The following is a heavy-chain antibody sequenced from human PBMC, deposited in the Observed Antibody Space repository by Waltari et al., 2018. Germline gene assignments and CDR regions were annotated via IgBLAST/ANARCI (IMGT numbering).Heavy chain of an antibody. CDR1: GGPISSGGYY. CDR3: ARRYYYYYMDV. J-gene: IGHJ6*03. CDR2: IYYSGST. V-gene: IGHV4-31*03. Sequence: QVQLQESGPGLVKPSQTLSLTCPFSGGPISSGGYYWSWCRRHQGKGREWSGYIYYSGSTNYYTPLKSRVIITVDTSKNQFSLKLSSVTAADTAVYYCARRYYYYYMDVWGKGTTVTVSS.